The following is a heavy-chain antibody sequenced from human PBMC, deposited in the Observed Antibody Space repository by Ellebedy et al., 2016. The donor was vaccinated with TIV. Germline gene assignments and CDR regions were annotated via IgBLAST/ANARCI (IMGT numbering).Heavy chain of an antibody. Sequence: MPSETLSLTCTVSGGSISSYYWSWIRQPPGKGLEWIGYIYYSGSTNYNPSLKSRVTISVDTSKNQFSLKLSSVTAADTAVYYCASSSTNYVNWFDPWGQGTLVTVSS. CDR3: ASSSTNYVNWFDP. CDR1: GGSISSYY. D-gene: IGHD1-7*01. V-gene: IGHV4-59*01. CDR2: IYYSGST. J-gene: IGHJ5*02.